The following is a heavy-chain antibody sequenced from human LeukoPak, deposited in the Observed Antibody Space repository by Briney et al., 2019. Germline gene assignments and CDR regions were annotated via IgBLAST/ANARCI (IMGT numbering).Heavy chain of an antibody. J-gene: IGHJ5*02. D-gene: IGHD2-15*01. Sequence: GESLKISCKGSGYSFTSYWIGWVRQMPGKGLEWMGIIYPGDSDTRYSPSFQGQVTISADKSISTAYLQWSSLKASDTAMYYCARIASGYCSGGSCPENWFDPWGQGTLVTVSS. V-gene: IGHV5-51*01. CDR3: ARIASGYCSGGSCPENWFDP. CDR2: IYPGDSDT. CDR1: GYSFTSYW.